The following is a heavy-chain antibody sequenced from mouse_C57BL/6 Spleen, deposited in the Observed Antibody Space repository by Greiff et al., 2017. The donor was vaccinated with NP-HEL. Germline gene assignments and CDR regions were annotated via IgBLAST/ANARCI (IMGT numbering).Heavy chain of an antibody. J-gene: IGHJ3*01. V-gene: IGHV5-9*01. CDR1: GFTFSSYT. D-gene: IGHD2-5*01. Sequence: EVMLVESGGGLVKPGGSLKLSCAASGFTFSSYTMSWVRQTPEKRLEWVATISGGGGNNYYPASVKGRFTISRDNAKNTLYLQMCSLTSDDTAFYYCARHAYSNWAWFAYWGQGTLVTVSA. CDR3: ARHAYSNWAWFAY. CDR2: ISGGGGNN.